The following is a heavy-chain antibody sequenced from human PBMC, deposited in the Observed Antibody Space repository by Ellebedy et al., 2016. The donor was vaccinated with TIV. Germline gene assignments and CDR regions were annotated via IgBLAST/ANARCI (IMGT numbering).Heavy chain of an antibody. Sequence: GGSLRLSXAASGFSFSGYAMTWVRQAPGKGLEWVSGITNSGETTYHADSVKGRFTISRDNSKNTLYLEMNSLRAEDTAIYYCAKDDYGDYNPQGTGMDVWGQGTTVTVSS. V-gene: IGHV3-23*01. J-gene: IGHJ6*02. CDR3: AKDDYGDYNPQGTGMDV. D-gene: IGHD4-17*01. CDR1: GFSFSGYA. CDR2: ITNSGETT.